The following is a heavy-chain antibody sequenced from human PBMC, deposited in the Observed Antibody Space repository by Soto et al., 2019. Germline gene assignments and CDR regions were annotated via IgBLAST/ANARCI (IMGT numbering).Heavy chain of an antibody. Sequence: EVQLVESGGGLVQTGGSLRLSCAASGFTFSAYWMSWVRQAPGKGLEWVANIKQAGSEKYYVDSVNGRFIISRDDAKNSLFLQVNSLRVEDTAVYYCAREKRANGYFEYWGHGTLVTVSS. CDR3: AREKRANGYFEY. CDR2: IKQAGSEK. CDR1: GFTFSAYW. D-gene: IGHD6-25*01. V-gene: IGHV3-7*01. J-gene: IGHJ4*01.